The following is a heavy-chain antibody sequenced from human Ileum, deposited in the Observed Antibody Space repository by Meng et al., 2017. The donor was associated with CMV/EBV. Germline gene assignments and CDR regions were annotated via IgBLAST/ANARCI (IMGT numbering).Heavy chain of an antibody. J-gene: IGHJ4*02. CDR2: IYASGST. V-gene: IGHV3-66*01. CDR3: VGVGAP. CDR1: GFIVSSTY. D-gene: IGHD1-26*01. Sequence: VRLVGSGGGLVKPGGSLRLSCEASGFIVSSTYMTWVRQAPGKGLEWVSVIYASGSTFYADSVKGRFTISRDNSENTLFLQMSSLRVEDTAVYYCVGVGAPGGQGTLVTVSS.